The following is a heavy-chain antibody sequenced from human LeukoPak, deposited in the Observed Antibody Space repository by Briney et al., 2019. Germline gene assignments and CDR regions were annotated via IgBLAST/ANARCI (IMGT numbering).Heavy chain of an antibody. V-gene: IGHV4-59*01. J-gene: IGHJ4*02. CDR3: ARGSVTPDAGY. CDR2: IYYSGNT. CDR1: YSPISGYY. Sequence: SETLSLTCTVSYSPISGYYWNWIRQPPGKGLEWIGYIYYSGNTDYNPSLKSRVTISVDTSKSQLSLQLTSVTAADTAVYYCARGSVTPDAGYWGPGTLVTVSS. D-gene: IGHD4-17*01.